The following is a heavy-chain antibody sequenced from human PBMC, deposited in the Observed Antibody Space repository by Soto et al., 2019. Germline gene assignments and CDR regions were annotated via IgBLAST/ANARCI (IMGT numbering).Heavy chain of an antibody. CDR1: RGTFSSYA. J-gene: IGHJ6*02. D-gene: IGHD1-7*01. CDR2: IIPIFGTA. CDR3: ARDPPLWNYVWYYYYGMDF. Sequence: SVQISCNASRGTFSSYAISCVRQAPGQGLEWMGGIIPIFGTANYAQKFQGRVTITADESTSTAYMELSSLRSDDKAVYFCARDPPLWNYVWYYYYGMDFWGQGTTVTVSS. V-gene: IGHV1-69*13.